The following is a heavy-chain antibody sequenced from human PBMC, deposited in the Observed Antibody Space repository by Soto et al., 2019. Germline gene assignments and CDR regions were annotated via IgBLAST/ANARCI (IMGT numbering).Heavy chain of an antibody. D-gene: IGHD5-18*01. V-gene: IGHV4-34*01. J-gene: IGHJ6*02. CDR2: INHSGST. CDR3: ARAVGGYSYGYGYYYYGMDV. Sequence: SETLSLTCAVYGWSLSGYYWSWIRQPPGKGLEWIGEINHSGSTNYNPSLKSRVTISVDTSKNQFSLKLSSVTAADTAVYYCARAVGGYSYGYGYYYYGMDVWGQGTTVT. CDR1: GWSLSGYY.